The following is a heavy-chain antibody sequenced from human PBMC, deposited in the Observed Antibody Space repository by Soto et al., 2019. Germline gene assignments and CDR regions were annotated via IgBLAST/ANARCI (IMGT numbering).Heavy chain of an antibody. V-gene: IGHV1-2*04. CDR2: INPNNGAT. Sequence: GASVKVSCKASGYTFTGYYMHWVRQAPGQGLEWMGWINPNNGATNYAQKFQGWVTMTRDTSISTAYMELSRLRSDDTAVYYCARVDTTMGQTQYYFDYWGQGTLVTSPQ. J-gene: IGHJ4*02. CDR3: ARVDTTMGQTQYYFDY. D-gene: IGHD5-18*01. CDR1: GYTFTGYY.